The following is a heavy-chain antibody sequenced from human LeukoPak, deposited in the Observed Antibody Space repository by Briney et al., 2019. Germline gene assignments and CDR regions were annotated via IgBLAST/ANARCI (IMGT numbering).Heavy chain of an antibody. J-gene: IGHJ4*02. CDR1: DGSISSSSYY. CDR3: ARRLRRTHYFDS. V-gene: IGHV4-39*02. Sequence: SETLSLTCTVSDGSISSSSYYWGWIRQPPGKGLEWIGTIYCSGSTFYNPSFESRVAISVDTSQNHFSLRLSSVTAADTAVYYCARRLRRTHYFDSWGQGTLVTVSS. CDR2: IYCSGST. D-gene: IGHD1/OR15-1a*01.